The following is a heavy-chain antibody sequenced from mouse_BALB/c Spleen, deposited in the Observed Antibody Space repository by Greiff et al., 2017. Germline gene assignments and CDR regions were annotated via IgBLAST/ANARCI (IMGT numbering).Heavy chain of an antibody. J-gene: IGHJ4*01. CDR1: GFTFSDYY. D-gene: IGHD1-2*01. Sequence: EVNLMESGGGLVKPGGSLKLSCAASGFTFSDYYMYWVRQTPEKRLEWVATISDGGSYTYYPDSVKGRFTISRDNAKNNLYLQMSSLKSEDTAMYYCARNLLITTALYAMDYWGQGTSVTVSS. CDR2: ISDGGSYT. V-gene: IGHV5-4*02. CDR3: ARNLLITTALYAMDY.